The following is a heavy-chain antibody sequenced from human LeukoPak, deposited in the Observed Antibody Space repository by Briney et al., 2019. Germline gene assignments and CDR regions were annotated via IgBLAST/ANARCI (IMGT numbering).Heavy chain of an antibody. Sequence: PGGSLRLSCAASGFTFSSYGMHWVRQAPGKGLEWVAFIRYDGSNKYYADSVKGRFTISRDNSKNTLYLQMNSLRAEDTAVYYCAKGGIARWYFGYWGQGTLVTVSS. J-gene: IGHJ4*02. CDR1: GFTFSSYG. V-gene: IGHV3-30*02. CDR2: IRYDGSNK. D-gene: IGHD3-10*01. CDR3: AKGGIARWYFGY.